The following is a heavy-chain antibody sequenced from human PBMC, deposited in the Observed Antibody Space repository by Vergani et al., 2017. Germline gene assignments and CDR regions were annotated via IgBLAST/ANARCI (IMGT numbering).Heavy chain of an antibody. Sequence: QVQLQESGPGLVKPSQTLSLTCTVSGGSISSSSYYWGWIRQPPGKGLEWIGSIYYSGSTYYNPSLKSRVTISLDTSKNQFSLKLSSVTAADTDVYYCARVGPRNGGYCSSTSCLEYYYYGMDVWGQGTTVTVSS. D-gene: IGHD2-2*01. CDR3: ARVGPRNGGYCSSTSCLEYYYYGMDV. J-gene: IGHJ6*02. CDR1: GGSISSSSYY. V-gene: IGHV4-39*07. CDR2: IYYSGST.